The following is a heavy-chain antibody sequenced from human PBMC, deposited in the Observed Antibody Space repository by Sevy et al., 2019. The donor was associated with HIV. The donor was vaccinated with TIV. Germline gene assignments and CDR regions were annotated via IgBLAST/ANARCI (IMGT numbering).Heavy chain of an antibody. D-gene: IGHD2-15*01. V-gene: IGHV3-33*01. CDR1: GFTFSSYG. Sequence: GGSLRLSCAASGFTFSSYGMHWVRQAPGKGLEWVAVIWYDGSNKYYADSVKGRFTISRDNSKNTLYLQMNSLRAEDTAVYYCARGQCSGGSCYSLYYYYGMDVWGQRTTVTVSS. J-gene: IGHJ6*02. CDR2: IWYDGSNK. CDR3: ARGQCSGGSCYSLYYYYGMDV.